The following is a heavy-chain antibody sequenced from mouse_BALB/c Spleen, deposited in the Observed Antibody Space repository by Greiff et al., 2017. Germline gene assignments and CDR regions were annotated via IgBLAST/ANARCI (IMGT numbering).Heavy chain of an antibody. CDR3: ARDRDGNYDAMDY. CDR1: GFSLTGYG. J-gene: IGHJ4*01. D-gene: IGHD2-1*01. CDR2: IWGDGST. Sequence: QVQLQQSGPGLVAPSQSLSITCTVSGFSLTGYGVNWVRQPPGKGLEWLGMIWGDGSTDYNSALKSRLSISKDNSKSQVFLKMNSLQTDDTARYYCARDRDGNYDAMDYWGQGTSVTVSS. V-gene: IGHV2-6-7*01.